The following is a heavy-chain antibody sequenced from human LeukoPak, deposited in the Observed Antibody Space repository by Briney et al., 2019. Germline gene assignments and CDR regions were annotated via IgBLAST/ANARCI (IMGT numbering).Heavy chain of an antibody. D-gene: IGHD2-2*01. Sequence: SEALSLTCAVYGGSFSGYYWSWIRQPPGKGLEWIGEINHSGSTNYNPSLKSRVTISVDTSKNQFSLKLSSVTAADTAVYYCARVRGYCSSTSCYLEPYYFDYWGQGTLVTVSS. V-gene: IGHV4-34*01. CDR3: ARVRGYCSSTSCYLEPYYFDY. CDR2: INHSGST. CDR1: GGSFSGYY. J-gene: IGHJ4*02.